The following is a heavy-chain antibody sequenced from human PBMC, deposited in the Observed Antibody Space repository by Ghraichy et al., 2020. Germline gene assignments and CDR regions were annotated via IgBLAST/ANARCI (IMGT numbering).Heavy chain of an antibody. Sequence: SETLSLTCAVYGGSFSGYYWSWIRQPPGKGLEWIGEINHSGSTNYNPSLKSRVTISVDTSKNQFSLKLSSVTAADTAVYYCARGRARAAPGGLNYWGQGTLVTVSS. J-gene: IGHJ4*02. D-gene: IGHD3-16*01. CDR3: ARGRARAAPGGLNY. CDR1: GGSFSGYY. CDR2: INHSGST. V-gene: IGHV4-34*01.